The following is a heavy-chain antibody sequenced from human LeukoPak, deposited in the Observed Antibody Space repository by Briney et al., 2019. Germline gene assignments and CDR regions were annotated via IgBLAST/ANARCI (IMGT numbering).Heavy chain of an antibody. Sequence: ASVKVSCKASGYTFTSYDINWVRQATGQGLEWMGWMNPNSGNTGYAQKFQGRVTITRNTPISTAYMELSSLRSEDTAVYYCARAMATTGDAFDIWGQGTMVTVSS. CDR1: GYTFTSYD. CDR3: ARAMATTGDAFDI. D-gene: IGHD5-24*01. V-gene: IGHV1-8*03. J-gene: IGHJ3*02. CDR2: MNPNSGNT.